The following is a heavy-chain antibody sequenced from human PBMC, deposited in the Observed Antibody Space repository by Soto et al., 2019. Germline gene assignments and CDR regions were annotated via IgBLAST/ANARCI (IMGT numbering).Heavy chain of an antibody. CDR3: QLRDNMDV. CDR2: MRSGAKNFAT. J-gene: IGHJ6*04. Sequence: EVQLVESGGGLVRPGGSLKVSCTVSGFTFSGSSIHWVRHSSGRGLEWVGRMRSGAKNFATEYGASMKGRFIISRDDSKNTAYLEMNSLTADDTALYYCQLRDNMDVWGKGTTV. CDR1: GFTFSGSS. V-gene: IGHV3-73*01.